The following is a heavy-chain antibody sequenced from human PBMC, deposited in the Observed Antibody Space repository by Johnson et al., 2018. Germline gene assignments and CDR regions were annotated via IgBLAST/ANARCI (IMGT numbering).Heavy chain of an antibody. CDR3: ARDHLVAGVSEAFDI. J-gene: IGHJ3*02. D-gene: IGHD6-19*01. CDR2: IYYSRST. V-gene: IGHV4-59*01. Sequence: QVQLQESGPGLVKPSETLSLTCTVSGGSISSYYWSWIRQPPGKGLEWIGYIYYSRSTNYNPSLKSRLTISADTSTHQFSLKLCSVTAADTAVYYCARDHLVAGVSEAFDIWGQGTMVTVSS. CDR1: GGSISSYY.